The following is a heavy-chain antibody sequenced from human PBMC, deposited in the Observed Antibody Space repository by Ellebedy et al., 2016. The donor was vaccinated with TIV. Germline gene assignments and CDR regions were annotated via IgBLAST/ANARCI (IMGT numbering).Heavy chain of an antibody. D-gene: IGHD3-10*01. J-gene: IGHJ4*02. CDR1: GFTFSSYA. CDR2: ISYDGSNT. V-gene: IGHV3-30-3*01. CDR3: ANVGGSGTYYNGY. Sequence: GGSLRLSCAASGFTFSSYAMHWVRQAPGKGLEWVAVISYDGSNTYYADSVKGRFTISRDNSKNRLYLQMSSLKVEDTATYYCANVGGSGTYYNGYWGQGTLVTVSS.